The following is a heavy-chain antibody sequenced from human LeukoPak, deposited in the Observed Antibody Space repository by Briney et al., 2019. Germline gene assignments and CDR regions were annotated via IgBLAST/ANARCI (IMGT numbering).Heavy chain of an antibody. CDR1: GGSISSDY. Sequence: SETLSLTCTVSGGSISSDYWSWIRQPPGKGLEWIGYIYYSGSTNYNPSLKSRVTISVDTSKNQFSLKLSSVTAADTAVYYCARAVYTWAWFDPWGQGTLVTVSS. V-gene: IGHV4-59*01. J-gene: IGHJ5*02. D-gene: IGHD1-14*01. CDR3: ARAVYTWAWFDP. CDR2: IYYSGST.